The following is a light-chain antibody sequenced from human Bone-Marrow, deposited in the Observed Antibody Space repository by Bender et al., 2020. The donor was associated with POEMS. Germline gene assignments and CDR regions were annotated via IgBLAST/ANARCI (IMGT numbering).Light chain of an antibody. V-gene: IGLV2-18*02. CDR2: EVS. CDR3: CSYDGVGV. Sequence: QSALTQPPSVSGSPGQSVTISCTGTSSDVGGFSRVSWYQQPPGTTPKLLIYEVSNRPSGVPDRFSGSKSGNTASLTISGLQAEDEADYYCCSYDGVGVFGTGTRVTVL. J-gene: IGLJ1*01. CDR1: SSDVGGFSR.